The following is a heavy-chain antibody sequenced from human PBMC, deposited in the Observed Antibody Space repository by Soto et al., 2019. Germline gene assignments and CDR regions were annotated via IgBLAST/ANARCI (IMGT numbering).Heavy chain of an antibody. J-gene: IGHJ6*03. CDR1: GYSFTSYW. D-gene: IGHD2-2*01. Sequence: GESLKISCKGSGYSFTSYWIGWVRQMPGKGLEWMGIIYPGDSDTRYSPSFQGQVTISADKSISTAYLQWSSLKASDTAMYYCARHLVVPAPMTHYYMDVWGKGTTVTVSS. V-gene: IGHV5-51*01. CDR3: ARHLVVPAPMTHYYMDV. CDR2: IYPGDSDT.